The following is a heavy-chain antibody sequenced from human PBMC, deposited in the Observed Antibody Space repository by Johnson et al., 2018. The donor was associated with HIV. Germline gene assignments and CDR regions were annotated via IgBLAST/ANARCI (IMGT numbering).Heavy chain of an antibody. D-gene: IGHD1-26*01. CDR2: IRYDGSNK. Sequence: QVQLVESGGGVVQPGGSLRLSCAASGFTFSSYGMHWVRQAPGKGLEWVAFIRYDGSNKYYADSVKGRFTISRDNAKNSLYLQMNSLRAEDTALYYCARDSVGARGAFDIWGQGTMVTVSS. J-gene: IGHJ3*02. V-gene: IGHV3-30*02. CDR3: ARDSVGARGAFDI. CDR1: GFTFSSYG.